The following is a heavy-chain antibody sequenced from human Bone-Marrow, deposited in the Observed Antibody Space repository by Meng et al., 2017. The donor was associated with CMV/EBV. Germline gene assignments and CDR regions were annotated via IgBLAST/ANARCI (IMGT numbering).Heavy chain of an antibody. V-gene: IGHV4-39*07. J-gene: IGHJ6*02. CDR1: GGSISSSSYY. Sequence: GSLRLSCTVSGGSISSSSYYWGWIRQPPGKGLEWIGRIYYSGSTYYNPSLKSRVTISVDTSKNQFSLKLSSVTAADTAVYYCASDTPEKDQLLAGGMDVWGQGTTVTVSS. D-gene: IGHD2-2*01. CDR3: ASDTPEKDQLLAGGMDV. CDR2: IYYSGST.